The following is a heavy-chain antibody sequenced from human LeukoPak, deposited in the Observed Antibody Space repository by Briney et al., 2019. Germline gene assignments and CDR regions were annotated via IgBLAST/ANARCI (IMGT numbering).Heavy chain of an antibody. V-gene: IGHV1-69*13. CDR2: IIPIFGTA. Sequence: ASVKVSCKASGGTFGSYAISWVRQAPGQGLEWMGGIIPIFGTANYAQKFQGRVTITADESTSTAYMELSSLRSEDTAVYYCARVYGSGSFYYYYMGVWGKGTTVTISS. J-gene: IGHJ6*03. CDR3: ARVYGSGSFYYYYMGV. D-gene: IGHD3-10*01. CDR1: GGTFGSYA.